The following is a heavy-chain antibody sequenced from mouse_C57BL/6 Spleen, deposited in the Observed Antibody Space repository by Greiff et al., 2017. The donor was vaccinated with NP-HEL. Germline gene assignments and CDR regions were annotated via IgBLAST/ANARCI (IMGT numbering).Heavy chain of an antibody. J-gene: IGHJ4*01. CDR2: ISYDGSN. D-gene: IGHD2-1*01. CDR1: GYSITSGYY. CDR3: ARGGNLYAMDY. Sequence: EVKLMESGPGLVKPSQSLSLTCSVTGYSITSGYYWNWIRQFPGNKLEWMGYISYDGSNNYNPSLKNRISITRDTSKNQFFLKLNSVTTEDTATYYCARGGNLYAMDYWGQGTSVTVSS. V-gene: IGHV3-6*01.